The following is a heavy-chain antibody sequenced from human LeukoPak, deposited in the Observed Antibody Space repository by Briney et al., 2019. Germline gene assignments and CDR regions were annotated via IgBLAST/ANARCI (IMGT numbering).Heavy chain of an antibody. CDR2: IKSKTDGGTT. Sequence: GGSLRLXCAASGFTVSSNYMSWVRQAPGKGLEWVGRIKSKTDGGTTDYAAPVKGRFTISRDDSKNTLYLQMNSLKTEDTAVYYCTTPTRIAAAGFFSYYYYMDVWGKGTTVTVSS. D-gene: IGHD6-13*01. CDR3: TTPTRIAAAGFFSYYYYMDV. V-gene: IGHV3-15*01. CDR1: GFTVSSNY. J-gene: IGHJ6*03.